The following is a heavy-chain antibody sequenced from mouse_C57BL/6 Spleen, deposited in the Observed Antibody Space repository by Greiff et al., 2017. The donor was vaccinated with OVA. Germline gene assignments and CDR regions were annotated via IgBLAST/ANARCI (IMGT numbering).Heavy chain of an antibody. Sequence: EVQVVESGGGLVKPGGSLKLSCAASGFTFSDYGMHWVRQAPEKGLEWVAYISSGSSTFYYADTVKGRFTISRDNAKNTLCLQMTSLRSEDTAMYYCARKSSYDYYAMDYWGQGTSVTVSS. CDR3: ARKSSYDYYAMDY. J-gene: IGHJ4*01. CDR1: GFTFSDYG. CDR2: ISSGSSTF. V-gene: IGHV5-17*01. D-gene: IGHD1-1*01.